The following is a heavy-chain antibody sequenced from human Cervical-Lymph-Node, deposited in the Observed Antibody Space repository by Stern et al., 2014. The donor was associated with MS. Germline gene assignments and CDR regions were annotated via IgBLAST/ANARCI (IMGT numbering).Heavy chain of an antibody. CDR3: ARGGYDYEYPWYYYYSMDV. D-gene: IGHD5-12*01. CDR1: GDTFSTNG. J-gene: IGHJ6*02. CDR2: SIPIFRTT. V-gene: IGHV1-69*01. Sequence: QLVQSGAEVKKPGSSVKVSCKASGDTFSTNGFSWVRQAPGQGLEWMGGSIPIFRTTNYAQKFQGRVTITADESTRTIYMELFSLRSEDTAVYYCARGGYDYEYPWYYYYSMDVWGQGTTVTVSS.